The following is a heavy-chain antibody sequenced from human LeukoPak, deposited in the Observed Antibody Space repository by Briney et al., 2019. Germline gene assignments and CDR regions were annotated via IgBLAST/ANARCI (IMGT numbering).Heavy chain of an antibody. CDR2: IYYSGST. Sequence: SETLSLTCTVSGGSISSYYWSWIRQPPGKGLEWIGYIYYSGSTNYNPSLKSRVTMSVDTSKNQFSLKLSSVTAADTAVYYCARETTVTTGSFDYWGQGTLVTVSS. V-gene: IGHV4-59*12. D-gene: IGHD4-17*01. CDR1: GGSISSYY. CDR3: ARETTVTTGSFDY. J-gene: IGHJ4*02.